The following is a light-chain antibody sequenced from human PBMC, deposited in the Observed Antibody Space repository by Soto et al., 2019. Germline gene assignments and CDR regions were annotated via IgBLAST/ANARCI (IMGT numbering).Light chain of an antibody. CDR2: EVS. Sequence: QSVLTQPPSVSGSPGQSVTISCTGTRSDIGSYSRVSWYQQPPGTAPKLRIYEVSNRPSGVPDRFAGSKSGNTASLIISGIQAEDEADYYCCSYTTSGTYVCGTGTKVTVL. J-gene: IGLJ1*01. CDR3: CSYTTSGTYV. V-gene: IGLV2-18*02. CDR1: RSDIGSYSR.